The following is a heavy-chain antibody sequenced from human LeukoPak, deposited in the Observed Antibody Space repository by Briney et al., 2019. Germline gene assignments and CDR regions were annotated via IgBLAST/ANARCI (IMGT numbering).Heavy chain of an antibody. CDR2: IYYTGNT. Sequence: PSETLSLTCTVSGVSISSSNSYWGWIRQPPGKGLEWIGSIYYTGNTYYNASLKSRVTISIDTSKNQISLRLTSVIATDTAMYYCARQTGSGLFTLPGGQGTLVTVSS. V-gene: IGHV4-39*01. CDR1: GVSISSSNSY. D-gene: IGHD3/OR15-3a*01. J-gene: IGHJ4*02. CDR3: ARQTGSGLFTLP.